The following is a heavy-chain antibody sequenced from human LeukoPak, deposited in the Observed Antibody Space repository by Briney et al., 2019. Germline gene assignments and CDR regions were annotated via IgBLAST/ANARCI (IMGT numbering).Heavy chain of an antibody. D-gene: IGHD6-13*01. Sequence: ASVKVSCKASGYTFTSYGISWVRQAPGQGLEWMGWISAYNGNTNYAQKFQGRVTITADKSTSTAYMELSSLRSEDTAVYYCARAGIAAAERGSAFDIWGQGTMVTVSS. CDR3: ARAGIAAAERGSAFDI. CDR1: GYTFTSYG. J-gene: IGHJ3*02. V-gene: IGHV1-18*01. CDR2: ISAYNGNT.